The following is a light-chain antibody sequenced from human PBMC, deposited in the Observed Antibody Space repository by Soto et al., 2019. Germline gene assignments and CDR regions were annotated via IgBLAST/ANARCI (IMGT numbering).Light chain of an antibody. Sequence: DIQMTQSPSSLSASVGDRVTITCQASQDIRNYLNWYQQKPGEAPKLLIYDASNLQSGVPSRFSGSGSGTDFTLTISSLQPEDIATYYCQHFDNSLFGQGAKVEIK. CDR2: DAS. J-gene: IGKJ2*01. CDR3: QHFDNSL. CDR1: QDIRNY. V-gene: IGKV1-33*01.